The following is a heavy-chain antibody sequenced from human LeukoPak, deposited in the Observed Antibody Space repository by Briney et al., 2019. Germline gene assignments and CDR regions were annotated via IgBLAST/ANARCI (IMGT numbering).Heavy chain of an antibody. CDR2: NYYSGST. V-gene: IGHV4-59*01. J-gene: IGHJ6*02. CDR1: GGSIGSYY. CDR3: ARGRSDYYYYGMDV. Sequence: SETLSLTCTVSGGSIGSYYWSWIRQPPGKGLEWIGDNYYSGSTNYNPSLKSRVTISVDTSKNQISLKLSSVTAADTAVYYCARGRSDYYYYGMDVWGQGTTVTVSS.